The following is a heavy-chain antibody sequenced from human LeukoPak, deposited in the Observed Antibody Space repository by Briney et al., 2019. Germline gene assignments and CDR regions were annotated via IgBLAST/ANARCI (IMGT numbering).Heavy chain of an antibody. Sequence: VKPGGSLRLSCAASGFTFSSYSINWVRQAPGKGLEWVSSISSSSSYIYYADSVKGRFSISRDNAKNSLYLQMNSLRAEDTAVYYCARDTLNYYDSSGYYLDFDYWGQGTLVTVSS. CDR1: GFTFSSYS. J-gene: IGHJ4*02. D-gene: IGHD3-22*01. CDR2: ISSSSSYI. V-gene: IGHV3-21*01. CDR3: ARDTLNYYDSSGYYLDFDY.